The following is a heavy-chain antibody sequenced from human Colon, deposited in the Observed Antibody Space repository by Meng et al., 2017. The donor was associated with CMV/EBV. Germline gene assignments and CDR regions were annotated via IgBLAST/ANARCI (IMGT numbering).Heavy chain of an antibody. V-gene: IGHV3-23*01. CDR1: GFTFTTYS. Sequence: GQLWGSGGGLVQPGGSLRLSCAASGFTFTTYSMAWVRQAPGKGLEWVSIMSGDGRNTFYADSLKGRITISRDNSKSTLYLHISALRADDTAIYFCARGSTTVTRHFDYWGQGSLVTVSS. D-gene: IGHD4-23*01. CDR3: ARGSTTVTRHFDY. CDR2: MSGDGRNT. J-gene: IGHJ4*02.